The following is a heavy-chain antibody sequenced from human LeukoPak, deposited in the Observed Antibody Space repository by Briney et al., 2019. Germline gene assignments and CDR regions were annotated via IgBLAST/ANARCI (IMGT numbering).Heavy chain of an antibody. V-gene: IGHV3-30*03. CDR3: ARVGARFSGWYEVLDY. CDR1: GFTFNNYG. D-gene: IGHD6-19*01. Sequence: GGSLRLSCAASGFTFNNYGMHWVRQAPGKGLEWVAVISYDGRNKHYPDSVKGRFTISRDISTDTLWLQMDSLRTEDTAVYYCARVGARFSGWYEVLDYWGQGTLVTVSS. CDR2: ISYDGRNK. J-gene: IGHJ4*02.